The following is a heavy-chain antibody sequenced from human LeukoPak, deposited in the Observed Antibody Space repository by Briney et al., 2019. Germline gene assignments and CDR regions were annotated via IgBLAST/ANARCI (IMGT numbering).Heavy chain of an antibody. CDR3: ASYSSSWSFDY. D-gene: IGHD6-13*01. V-gene: IGHV3-30-3*01. Sequence: GRSLRLSCAASGFTFRNYYIHWVRQAPGKGLEWVAVISLDGNNEYYADSVKGRFSLSRDNSKNTLYLQMNSLRAEDTAVYYCASYSSSWSFDYWGQGTLVTVSS. CDR2: ISLDGNNE. CDR1: GFTFRNYY. J-gene: IGHJ4*02.